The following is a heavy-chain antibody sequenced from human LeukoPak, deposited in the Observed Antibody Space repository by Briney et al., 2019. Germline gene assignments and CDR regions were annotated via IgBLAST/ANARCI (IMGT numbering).Heavy chain of an antibody. CDR1: GFSLSTSGMR. J-gene: IGHJ4*02. V-gene: IGHV2-70*04. CDR3: ARGTSGSYLDY. Sequence: SGPTLLHPTQTLTLTCTFSGFSLSTSGMRVRWIRQPPGKALEWLARIDWDDDKFYSTSLKTRLTISKDTSKNQVVLTMTNMDPVDTATYYCARGTSGSYLDYWGQGTLVTVSS. D-gene: IGHD1-26*01. CDR2: IDWDDDK.